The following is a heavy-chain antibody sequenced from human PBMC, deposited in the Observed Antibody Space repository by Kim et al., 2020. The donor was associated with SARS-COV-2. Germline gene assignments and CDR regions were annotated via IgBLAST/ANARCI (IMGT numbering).Heavy chain of an antibody. D-gene: IGHD2-21*01. J-gene: IGHJ4*02. Sequence: GGSLRLSCAASGFSFSSYSMSWVRQAPGKGLEWVSTITYNGVAIYYVDSVRGRFTISRDDSKRTLYLQLSSLGAEDTDIYYCAKDSLLWLPGLEYWGQGT. CDR3: AKDSLLWLPGLEY. CDR2: ITYNGVAI. V-gene: IGHV3-23*01. CDR1: GFSFSSYS.